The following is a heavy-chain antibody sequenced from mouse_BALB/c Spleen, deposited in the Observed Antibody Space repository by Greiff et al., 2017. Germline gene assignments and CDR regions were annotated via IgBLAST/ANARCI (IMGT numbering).Heavy chain of an antibody. J-gene: IGHJ3*01. CDR3: AYRYDWFAY. V-gene: IGHV1-14*01. CDR2: INPYNDGT. CDR1: GYTFTSYV. D-gene: IGHD2-14*01. Sequence: HLVESGPELVKPGASVKMSCKASGYTFTSYVMHWVKQKPGQGLEWIGYINPYNDGTKYNEKFKGKATLTSDKSSSTAYMELSSLTSEDSAVYYCAYRYDWFAYWGQGTLVTVSA.